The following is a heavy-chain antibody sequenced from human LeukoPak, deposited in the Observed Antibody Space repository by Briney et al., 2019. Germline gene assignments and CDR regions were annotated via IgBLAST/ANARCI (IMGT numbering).Heavy chain of an antibody. D-gene: IGHD3-10*01. V-gene: IGHV4-59*01. CDR3: ARVDYGSGSYRFDP. CDR1: GGSISNYY. Sequence: SETLSLTCTVSGGSISNYYWSWIRQPPGKGLEWIGYIYYSGSTNYNPSLKSRVTISVDTSKNQFSLKLSSVTAVDTAVYYCARVDYGSGSYRFDPGGQGTLVTVSS. J-gene: IGHJ5*02. CDR2: IYYSGST.